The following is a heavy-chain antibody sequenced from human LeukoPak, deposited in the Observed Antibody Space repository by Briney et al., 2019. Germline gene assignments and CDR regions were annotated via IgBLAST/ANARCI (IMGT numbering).Heavy chain of an antibody. CDR1: GYTFTGYY. CDR2: INPNSGGT. Sequence: GASVKVSCKASGYTFTGYYMHWVRQAPGQGLEWMGWINPNSGGTNYAQKFQGRVTMTRDTSISTAYMELSRLRSDDTAVYYCARDPITAEFPYYDILTGEPNRPYDYWGQGTLVTVSS. J-gene: IGHJ4*02. V-gene: IGHV1-2*02. D-gene: IGHD3-9*01. CDR3: ARDPITAEFPYYDILTGEPNRPYDY.